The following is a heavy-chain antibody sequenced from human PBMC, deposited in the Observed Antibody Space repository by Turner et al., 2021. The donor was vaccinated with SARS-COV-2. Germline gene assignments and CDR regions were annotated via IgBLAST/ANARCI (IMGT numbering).Heavy chain of an antibody. CDR3: ARLPERYFFDY. J-gene: IGHJ4*02. V-gene: IGHV4-39*01. CDR1: GGSISSTNYY. Sequence: QLQLQESGPGLVKPSETLSLTCTVSGGSISSTNYYWGWIRQPPGKGLEWIGNIYYSGNTYYNPSLKSRVTISVDTSKSQFSLKLSSVTAADTAVYYCARLPERYFFDYWGQGALVTVSS. CDR2: IYYSGNT.